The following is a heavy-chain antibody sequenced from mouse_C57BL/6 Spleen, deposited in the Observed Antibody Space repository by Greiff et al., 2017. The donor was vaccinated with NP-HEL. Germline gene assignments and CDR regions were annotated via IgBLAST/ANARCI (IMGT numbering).Heavy chain of an antibody. D-gene: IGHD1-1*01. CDR2: INPSSGYT. V-gene: IGHV1-7*01. CDR3: ARRITTVVANYAMDY. Sequence: QVQLQQSGAELAKPGASVKLSCKASGYTFTSYWMHWVKQRPGQGLEWIGYINPSSGYTKYNQKFKDKATLTADKSSSTAYMQLSSLTYEDSAVXDCARRITTVVANYAMDYWGQGTTVTVSS. CDR1: GYTFTSYW. J-gene: IGHJ4*01.